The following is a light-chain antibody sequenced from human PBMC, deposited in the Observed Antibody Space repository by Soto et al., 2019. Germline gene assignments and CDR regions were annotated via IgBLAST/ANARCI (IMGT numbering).Light chain of an antibody. Sequence: QSALTQPPSVSGSPGQSVTISCTGTSSDLASYNHVSWYQRPPGTGPKLVIYEVSNRPSGIPDRFSGSKSGNTASLTISGLQAEDEAEYYCSSYTSTSTLYVFGTGTKVTVL. CDR2: EVS. CDR3: SSYTSTSTLYV. V-gene: IGLV2-18*02. CDR1: SSDLASYNH. J-gene: IGLJ1*01.